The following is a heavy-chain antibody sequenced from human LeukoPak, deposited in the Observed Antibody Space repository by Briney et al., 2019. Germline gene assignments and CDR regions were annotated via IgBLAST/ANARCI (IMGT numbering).Heavy chain of an antibody. CDR1: GYSISSAYY. Sequence: SETLSLTCTLSGYSISSAYYWGWIRQPPGKGLEWIGSIYHSGSTYYNPSLKSRVAISVDTSKNQFSLRLSSVTAADTAVYYCARSPVVPAARDWFDPWGQGTLVTVSS. D-gene: IGHD2-2*01. CDR3: ARSPVVPAARDWFDP. CDR2: IYHSGST. J-gene: IGHJ5*02. V-gene: IGHV4-38-2*02.